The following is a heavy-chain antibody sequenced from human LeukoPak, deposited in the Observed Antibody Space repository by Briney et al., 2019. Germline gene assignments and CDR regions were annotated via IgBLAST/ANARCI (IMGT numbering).Heavy chain of an antibody. V-gene: IGHV3-21*01. CDR3: ARTLYSIVPAVDDYFDS. Sequence: GGSLRLSCAASGFTFSNYNMNWVRQAPGKGLEWVSSISSSSIYISYADSVKGRFTISRDNTKNALYLQMNSLRAEDTAVFYCARTLYSIVPAVDDYFDSWGQGALVTVSS. CDR1: GFTFSNYN. J-gene: IGHJ4*02. D-gene: IGHD2/OR15-2a*01. CDR2: ISSSSIYI.